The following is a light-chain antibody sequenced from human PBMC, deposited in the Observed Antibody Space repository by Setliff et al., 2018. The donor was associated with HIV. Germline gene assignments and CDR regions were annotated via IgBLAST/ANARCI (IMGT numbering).Light chain of an antibody. Sequence: QSALAQPPSASGSPGQSVTISCTGTGSDIGYYTYVSWYQQHPGKAPRLVIYDVSGRPSGVPNRFSGSRSGNTASLTVSGLQAEDEADYYCSSYAGNNKYVFGSGTKVTVL. CDR1: GSDIGYYTY. CDR3: SSYAGNNKYV. CDR2: DVS. J-gene: IGLJ1*01. V-gene: IGLV2-8*01.